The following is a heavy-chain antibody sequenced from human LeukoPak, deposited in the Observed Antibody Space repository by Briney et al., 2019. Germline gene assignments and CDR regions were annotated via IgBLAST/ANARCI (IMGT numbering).Heavy chain of an antibody. CDR2: IHHSGTT. CDR1: GGSISSSNW. J-gene: IGHJ5*02. D-gene: IGHD6-13*01. CDR3: ARHGVSSSWYGRWFDP. V-gene: IGHV4-4*02. Sequence: SETLSLTCAVSGGSISSSNWWGWVRQPPGRGLECIGEIHHSGTTNYNSSLKSRVTISVDKSKNQFSLNLNFVTAADTAVYYCARHGVSSSWYGRWFDPWGQGTLVTVSS.